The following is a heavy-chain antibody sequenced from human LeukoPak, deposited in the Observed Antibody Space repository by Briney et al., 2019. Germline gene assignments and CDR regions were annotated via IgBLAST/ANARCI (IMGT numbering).Heavy chain of an antibody. CDR1: GFTLISYG. Sequence: GGSLRLSFPASGFTLISYGFHWVPKAPAKGLGWGAFIWYDGSNKYYADSVKGRFTISRDNSKNTLYLQMNSLRAEDTAVYYCARDEIAAAGTSYYYYGMDVWGQGTLVTVSS. D-gene: IGHD6-13*01. J-gene: IGHJ6*02. V-gene: IGHV3-33*01. CDR2: IWYDGSNK. CDR3: ARDEIAAAGTSYYYYGMDV.